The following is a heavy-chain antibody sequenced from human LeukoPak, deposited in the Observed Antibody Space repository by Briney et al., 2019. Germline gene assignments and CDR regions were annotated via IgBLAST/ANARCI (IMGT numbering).Heavy chain of an antibody. J-gene: IGHJ6*02. V-gene: IGHV3-49*04. Sequence: GGSLRLSCTTFGFTFGDHAMSWVRQAPGKGLEWVGFIRSKAYGGTTEYAASVKGRFTISRDDSKSIAYLQMNSLITDDTAVYYCSRGPIQLWVHNATDVWGQGTTVTVSS. CDR1: GFTFGDHA. CDR3: SRGPIQLWVHNATDV. CDR2: IRSKAYGGTT. D-gene: IGHD1-1*01.